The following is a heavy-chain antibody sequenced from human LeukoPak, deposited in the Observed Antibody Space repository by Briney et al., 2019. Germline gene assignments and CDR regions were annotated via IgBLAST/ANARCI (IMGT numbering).Heavy chain of an antibody. D-gene: IGHD4-17*01. CDR3: AKHQQIYGDSLMDV. V-gene: IGHV3-23*01. CDR1: GFTFSSYA. Sequence: GGSLRLSCAASGFTFSSYAMSWVRQAPGKGLEWVSTISGSGGRTCYTDSVKGRFTISRDNSKNTLFLQMNSLRAEDTAIYYCAKHQQIYGDSLMDVWGQGTTVTVSS. CDR2: ISGSGGRT. J-gene: IGHJ6*02.